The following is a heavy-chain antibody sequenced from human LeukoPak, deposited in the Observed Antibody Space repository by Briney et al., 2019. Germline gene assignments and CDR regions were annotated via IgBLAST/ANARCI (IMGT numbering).Heavy chain of an antibody. V-gene: IGHV3-43*01. J-gene: IGHJ6*03. Sequence: AGGSLRLSCAASGFTFDDYTMHWVRHPPGKGLEWISLITWDGGTTYYADSVRGRFTISRDNSKNSLFLRMNSLRPEDTALYYCARDRTAEAGNDYYMGVWGNGTTVIVSS. CDR3: ARDRTAEAGNDYYMGV. CDR2: ITWDGGTT. CDR1: GFTFDDYT. D-gene: IGHD6-13*01.